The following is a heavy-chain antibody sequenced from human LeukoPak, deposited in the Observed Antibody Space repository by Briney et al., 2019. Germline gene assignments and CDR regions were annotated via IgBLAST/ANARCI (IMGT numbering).Heavy chain of an antibody. CDR3: ARSSVAYSYDSSGYSPVYYFDY. CDR2: ISSSSSTI. Sequence: GGSLRLSCAASGFTFSSYSMNWVRQAPGKGLEWVSYISSSSSTIYYADSVKGRFTISRDNAKNSLYLQMNSLRAEDTAVYYCARSSVAYSYDSSGYSPVYYFDYWGQGTLVTVSS. J-gene: IGHJ4*02. V-gene: IGHV3-48*04. D-gene: IGHD3-22*01. CDR1: GFTFSSYS.